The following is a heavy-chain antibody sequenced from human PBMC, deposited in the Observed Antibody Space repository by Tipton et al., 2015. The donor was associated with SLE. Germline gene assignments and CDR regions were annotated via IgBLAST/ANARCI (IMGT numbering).Heavy chain of an antibody. D-gene: IGHD5-12*01. J-gene: IGHJ1*01. CDR1: GFRFRSYS. Sequence: SLRLSCAASGFRFRSYSMNWVRQAPGKGLEWLSNLGGSRNTRYYADSVKGQFTISRDAKNYRNLQMNSLRAVDTAGFYCAIDEGGGYRYSNCQYWGQGTLVTVSS. CDR2: LGGSRNTR. V-gene: IGHV3-48*01. CDR3: AIDEGGGYRYSNCQY.